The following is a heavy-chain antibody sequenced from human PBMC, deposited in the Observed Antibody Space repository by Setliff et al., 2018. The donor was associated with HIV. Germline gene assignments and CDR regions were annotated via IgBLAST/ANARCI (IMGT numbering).Heavy chain of an antibody. J-gene: IGHJ4*02. D-gene: IGHD6-13*01. Sequence: GGSLRLSCAASGFTVSSNYMSWVRQAPGKGPEWVSVIYSDGSAYYPDSMKGRFTISRDNSKNTLFLQMNSLGVEDTALYYCGRDVHDAAADNWGRGTLVTVSS. CDR2: IYSDGSA. V-gene: IGHV3-66*01. CDR3: GRDVHDAAADN. CDR1: GFTVSSNY.